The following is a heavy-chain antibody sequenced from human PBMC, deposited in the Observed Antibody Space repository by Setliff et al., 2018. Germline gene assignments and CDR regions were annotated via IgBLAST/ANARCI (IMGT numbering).Heavy chain of an antibody. V-gene: IGHV1-18*01. D-gene: IGHD3-3*01. CDR3: ARLQATFGVFKDGDWFDP. CDR1: GFTFTNSI. J-gene: IGHJ5*02. CDR2: LSPYTGNT. Sequence: ASVKVSCKTSGFTFTNSIVNWVRQAPGQGLEWVGWLSPYTGNTYSAQKFQGRLTLTTDTSTTTAYMELGSLTSADTATYYCARLQATFGVFKDGDWFDPWGQGTLVTVSS.